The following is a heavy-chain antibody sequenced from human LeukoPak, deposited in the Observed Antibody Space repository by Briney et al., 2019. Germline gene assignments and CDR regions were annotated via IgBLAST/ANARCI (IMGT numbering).Heavy chain of an antibody. CDR2: IRYDGSNK. Sequence: PGGSLRLSCAASGFTFSSYGMHWVRQAPGKGLEWVAFIRYDGSNKYYADSVKGRFTISRDNSKNTLYLQMNSLRAEDTAVYYYAKDSRNGDYVFDYWGQGTLVTVSS. CDR1: GFTFSSYG. CDR3: AKDSRNGDYVFDY. D-gene: IGHD4-17*01. V-gene: IGHV3-30*02. J-gene: IGHJ4*02.